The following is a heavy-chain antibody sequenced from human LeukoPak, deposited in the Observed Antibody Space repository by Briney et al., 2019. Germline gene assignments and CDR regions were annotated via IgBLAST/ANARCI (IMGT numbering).Heavy chain of an antibody. CDR2: ISGSGDST. CDR3: ANSAGYCSSTSCFDYYFDY. V-gene: IGHV3-23*01. Sequence: GGSLRLSCAASGFTFSSYAMSWVRQAPGKGLEWGSSISGSGDSTYYADSVKGRFTISRDNSKNTLYLQMNSLRAENTAVYYCANSAGYCSSTSCFDYYFDYWGQGTLVTVSS. CDR1: GFTFSSYA. J-gene: IGHJ4*02. D-gene: IGHD2-2*01.